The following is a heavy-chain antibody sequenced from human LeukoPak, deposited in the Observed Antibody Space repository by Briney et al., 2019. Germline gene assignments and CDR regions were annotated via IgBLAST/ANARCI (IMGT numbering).Heavy chain of an antibody. D-gene: IGHD5-18*01. CDR2: INHSGST. J-gene: IGHJ5*02. Sequence: SETLSLTCAVYGGSLSGYYWSWLRQPPGKGLEWIGEINHSGSTNYNASLKSRVTISVDTSKKQFSLKLSSVTAADTAVYYCAPRGDIEHSYGFGKWFDPWGQGTLVTVSS. CDR1: GGSLSGYY. CDR3: APRGDIEHSYGFGKWFDP. V-gene: IGHV4-34*01.